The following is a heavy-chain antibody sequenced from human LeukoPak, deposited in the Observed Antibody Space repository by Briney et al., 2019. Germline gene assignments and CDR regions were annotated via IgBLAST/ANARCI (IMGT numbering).Heavy chain of an antibody. J-gene: IGHJ6*02. CDR3: VKDHRDSGNYYYYYGMDV. CDR2: ITNDGSST. Sequence: GGSPRLSCAASGLTFSSHWMHWVRQAPGKGLVWVSRITNDGSSTTYADSVKGRFTISRDNAKNMLYLQVNSLRAEDTAVYACVKDHRDSGNYYYYYGMDVWGQGTTVAVSS. D-gene: IGHD1-26*01. CDR1: GLTFSSHW. V-gene: IGHV3-74*01.